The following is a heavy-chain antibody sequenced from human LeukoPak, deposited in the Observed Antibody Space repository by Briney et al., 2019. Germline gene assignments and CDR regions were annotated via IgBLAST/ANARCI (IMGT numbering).Heavy chain of an antibody. CDR2: IRYDGSNK. CDR3: ARDPGSGSYYNPDWYFDL. CDR1: GFTFSSYG. J-gene: IGHJ2*01. V-gene: IGHV3-30*02. D-gene: IGHD3-10*01. Sequence: PGGSLRLSCAASGFTFSSYGMHWVGQAPGKGLEWVAFIRYDGSNKYYADSVEGRFTISRDNAKDSLYLQMSSLRAEDTAVYYCARDPGSGSYYNPDWYFDLWGRGTLVTVSS.